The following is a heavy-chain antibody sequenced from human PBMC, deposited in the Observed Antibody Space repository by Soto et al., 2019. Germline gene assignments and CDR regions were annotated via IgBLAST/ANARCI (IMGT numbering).Heavy chain of an antibody. Sequence: EVQLVESGGGLVKPGGSLRLSCAASGFTFSSYSMNWVRQAPGKGLEWVSSISSSSSYIYYADSVKGRFTISRDNAKNSLYLQMNSLRAEDTAVYYCARDIPDYLLGYYGMDVWGQGTTVTVSS. CDR2: ISSSSSYI. J-gene: IGHJ6*02. CDR3: ARDIPDYLLGYYGMDV. CDR1: GFTFSSYS. D-gene: IGHD4-17*01. V-gene: IGHV3-21*01.